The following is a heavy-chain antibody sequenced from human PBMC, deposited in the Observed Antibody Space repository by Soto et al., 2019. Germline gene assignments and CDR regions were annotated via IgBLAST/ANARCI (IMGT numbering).Heavy chain of an antibody. Sequence: SETLSLTCTVSGGSISSYYWSWIRQPPGKGLEWIGYIYYSGSTNYNPSLKSRVTISVDTSKNQFSLKLSSVTAADTAVYYCAGTYYDYIWGSSAFDYWGQGTLVTVSS. J-gene: IGHJ4*02. CDR3: AGTYYDYIWGSSAFDY. D-gene: IGHD3-16*01. V-gene: IGHV4-59*01. CDR2: IYYSGST. CDR1: GGSISSYY.